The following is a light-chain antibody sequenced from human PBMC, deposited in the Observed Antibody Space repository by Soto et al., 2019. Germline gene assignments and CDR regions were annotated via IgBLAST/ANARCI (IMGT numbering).Light chain of an antibody. Sequence: EIVVTQSPATLSLSPGERATLSCRASQSVSRYFAWYQQKPGQAPRLLIYDASNRATGIPARFSGSGSGTDFTLTISSLEPEDFAVYYCQQRSRWPVTFGQGTRVEIK. CDR2: DAS. CDR1: QSVSRY. V-gene: IGKV3-11*01. J-gene: IGKJ1*01. CDR3: QQRSRWPVT.